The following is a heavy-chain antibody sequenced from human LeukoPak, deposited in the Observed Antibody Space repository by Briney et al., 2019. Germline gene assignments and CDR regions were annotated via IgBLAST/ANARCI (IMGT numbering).Heavy chain of an antibody. CDR1: GGSMSSNHYY. J-gene: IGHJ5*02. CDR2: IYSSGTT. D-gene: IGHD2-15*01. CDR3: ARDLVRALRVGGGWFDP. V-gene: IGHV4-39*07. Sequence: SETLSLTCTVSGGSMSSNHYYWPWLRQTPGKGLERIGSIYSSGTTYYNPSLKRRLTMSVDTSKNQFSLKLSSVTAADTAVYYCARDLVRALRVGGGWFDPWGQGTLVTVSS.